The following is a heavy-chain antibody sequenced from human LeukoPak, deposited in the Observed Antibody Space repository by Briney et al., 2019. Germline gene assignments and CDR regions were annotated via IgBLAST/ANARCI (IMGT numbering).Heavy chain of an antibody. CDR1: GFTFSDYF. Sequence: GGSLRLSCAASGFTFSDYFMNWIRQAPGKGLEWVSYISSSVSTIYYAESVKGRFTMSSDNSKNSLFLQMNSLSAEDTAVYYCARDFADYYYMDVWGKGTTVTVSS. CDR2: ISSSVSTI. V-gene: IGHV3-11*01. J-gene: IGHJ6*03. CDR3: ARDFADYYYMDV.